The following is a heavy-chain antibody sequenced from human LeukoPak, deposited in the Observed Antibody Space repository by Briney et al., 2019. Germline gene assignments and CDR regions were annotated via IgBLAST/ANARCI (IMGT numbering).Heavy chain of an antibody. V-gene: IGHV1-69*13. CDR1: GGTFSGSA. Sequence: ASVKVSCKASGGTFSGSAFIWVRQAPGQGLEWMGGIIPIFGTPNYAQKFQGRVTITADESTSTAYMELSRLRSEDTAAYYCASALGSSWYFYDYWGQGTLVTVSS. CDR2: IIPIFGTP. J-gene: IGHJ4*02. CDR3: ASALGSSWYFYDY. D-gene: IGHD6-13*01.